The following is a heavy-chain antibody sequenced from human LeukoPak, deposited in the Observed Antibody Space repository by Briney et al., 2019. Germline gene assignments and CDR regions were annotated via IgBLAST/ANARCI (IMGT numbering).Heavy chain of an antibody. D-gene: IGHD6-19*01. V-gene: IGHV4-34*01. CDR1: GGSFSGYY. CDR2: INHSGST. CDR3: ARAGQHTVAGWLFDY. J-gene: IGHJ4*02. Sequence: SETLSLTCAVYGGSFSGYYWSWIRQPPGKGLEWIGEINHSGSTNYNPSLKSRVTISVDTSKNQFSLKLSSVIAADTAVYYCARAGQHTVAGWLFDYWGQGTLVTVSS.